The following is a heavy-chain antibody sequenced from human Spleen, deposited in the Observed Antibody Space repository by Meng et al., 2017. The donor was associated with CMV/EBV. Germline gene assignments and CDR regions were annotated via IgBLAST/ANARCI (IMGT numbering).Heavy chain of an antibody. D-gene: IGHD3-3*01. CDR3: ARDGMWSGDFDF. V-gene: IGHV3-7*01. Sequence: GGSLRLSCAVSEFTFSNYPMSWVRQAPGKGMEWMATIKKDGSERYYVDAVKCRFTISRDNAKNSLFLQMNSLRAEDTAMYYGARDGMWSGDFDFWGQGALVTVSS. CDR1: EFTFSNYP. CDR2: IKKDGSER. J-gene: IGHJ4*02.